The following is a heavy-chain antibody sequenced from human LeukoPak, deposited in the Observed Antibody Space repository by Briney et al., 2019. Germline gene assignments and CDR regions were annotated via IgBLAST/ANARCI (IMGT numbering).Heavy chain of an antibody. CDR1: GFTVSSND. D-gene: IGHD4-17*01. J-gene: IGHJ3*02. V-gene: IGHV3-66*01. CDR2: IYSGGSA. CDR3: ARDMGGSYGGDAFDI. Sequence: GGSLRLSCVASGFTVSSNDMSWVRQAPGKGLEWVSVIYSGGSAYSADSVKGRFTISRDNSKNTLYLQMNSLRAEDTAVYYCARDMGGSYGGDAFDIWGQGTMVTVSS.